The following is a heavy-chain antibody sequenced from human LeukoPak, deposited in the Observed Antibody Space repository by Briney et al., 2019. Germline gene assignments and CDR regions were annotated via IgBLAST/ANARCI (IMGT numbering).Heavy chain of an antibody. CDR1: GGSISRYY. V-gene: IGHV4-59*01. Sequence: SETLSLTCTVSGGSISRYYWGWIRQPPGKGLEWIGNIYYSGSTNYNPSLKSRVTISVDTSKNQFSLKLSSVTAADTAVYYCARSYVYQPLYYFDYWGQGTLVTVSS. CDR3: ARSYVYQPLYYFDY. D-gene: IGHD2-2*01. J-gene: IGHJ4*02. CDR2: IYYSGST.